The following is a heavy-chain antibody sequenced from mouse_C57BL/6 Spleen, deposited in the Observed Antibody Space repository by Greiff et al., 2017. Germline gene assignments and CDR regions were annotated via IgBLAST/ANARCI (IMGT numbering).Heavy chain of an antibody. CDR3: ARNDFYAMDY. J-gene: IGHJ4*01. CDR2: IYPGSGST. Sequence: VQLQQSGAELVKPGASVKMSCKASGYTFTSYWINWVKQRPGQGLEWIGDIYPGSGSTNYNEKFKSKATLTVDTSSSTAYMQLSSLTSEDSAVYYCARNDFYAMDYWGQGTSVTVSS. D-gene: IGHD2-12*01. CDR1: GYTFTSYW. V-gene: IGHV1-55*01.